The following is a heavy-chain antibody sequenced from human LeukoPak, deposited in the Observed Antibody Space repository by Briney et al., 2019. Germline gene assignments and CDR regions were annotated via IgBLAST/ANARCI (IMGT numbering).Heavy chain of an antibody. J-gene: IGHJ6*02. V-gene: IGHV4-59*01. CDR1: GGSISSYY. CDR2: IYYSGST. Sequence: PSETLSLTCTVSGGSISSYYWSWIRQPPGKGLEWIGYIYYSGSTNYNPSLKSRVAISVDTSKNQFSLKLSSVTAADTAVYYCARGPRDTAMSIRSYYYYYGMDVWGQGTTVTVSS. CDR3: ARGPRDTAMSIRSYYYYYGMDV. D-gene: IGHD5-18*01.